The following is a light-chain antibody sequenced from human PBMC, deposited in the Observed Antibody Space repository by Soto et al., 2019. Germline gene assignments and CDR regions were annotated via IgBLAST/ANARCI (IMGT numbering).Light chain of an antibody. J-gene: IGKJ1*01. Sequence: DIQMTQSPSSLSASVGDRVTITCRASQGIGTLLAWYQQRPGKVPKLLVYAASTLRSGIPSRFSGSGSGTDFTLTISSLPPEDVATYYCQKYNACPWTFAQGTKVEVK. CDR2: AAS. CDR1: QGIGTL. CDR3: QKYNACPWT. V-gene: IGKV1-27*01.